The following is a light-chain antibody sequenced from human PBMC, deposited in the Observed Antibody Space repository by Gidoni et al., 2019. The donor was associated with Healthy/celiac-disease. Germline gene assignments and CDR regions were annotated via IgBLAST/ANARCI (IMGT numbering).Light chain of an antibody. V-gene: IGKV3-15*01. CDR1: QSVSSN. Sequence: ELLMTQSPPTLSVPPGERATLSCRASQSVSSNLAWYQQKPGQAPRLLIYGASTRATGIPARVSGSGSGTEFNLTISSLQSEDFAVYYCQQYNNWHPGDTFGQGTKLEIK. CDR3: QQYNNWHPGDT. CDR2: GAS. J-gene: IGKJ2*01.